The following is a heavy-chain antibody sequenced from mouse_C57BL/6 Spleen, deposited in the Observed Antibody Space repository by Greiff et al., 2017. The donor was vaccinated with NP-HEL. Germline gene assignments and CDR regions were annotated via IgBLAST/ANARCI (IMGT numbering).Heavy chain of an antibody. CDR3: ARGAYYGSLYAMDY. J-gene: IGHJ4*01. CDR1: GYAFSSSW. Sequence: VKLKESGPELVKPGASVKISCKASGYAFSSSWMNWVKQRPGKGLEWIGRIYPGDGDTNYNGKFKGKATLTADKSTSTSYMHLSSLTSEDAAVYFCARGAYYGSLYAMDYWGQGTSVTVSS. CDR2: IYPGDGDT. V-gene: IGHV1-82*01. D-gene: IGHD1-1*01.